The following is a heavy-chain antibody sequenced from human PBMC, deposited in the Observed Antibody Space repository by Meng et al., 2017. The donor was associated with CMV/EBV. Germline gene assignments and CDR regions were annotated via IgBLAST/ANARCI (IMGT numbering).Heavy chain of an antibody. J-gene: IGHJ4*02. CDR2: ISYDGSNK. V-gene: IGHV3-30-3*01. CDR3: ARDRGYDFWSGSTDY. Sequence: GESLKISCAASGFTFSSYAMHWVRQAPGKGLEWVAVISYDGSNKYYADSVKGRFTISRDNSKNTLYLQMNSLRAEDTAVYYCARDRGYDFWSGSTDYWGQGTLVTVSS. CDR1: GFTFSSYA. D-gene: IGHD3-3*01.